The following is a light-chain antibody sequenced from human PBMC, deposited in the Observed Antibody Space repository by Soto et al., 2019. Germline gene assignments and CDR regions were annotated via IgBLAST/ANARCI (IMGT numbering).Light chain of an antibody. CDR1: QSVLYSSNNKNY. Sequence: DIVMTQSPDSLAVSLGERATINCKSSQSVLYSSNNKNYLAWYQQKPGQPPKLLIYWASTRESGVPDRFSGSGSGTDFTLTISSLQAEDVAVYYCQQYHSTPFFTFGPGTKVDIK. J-gene: IGKJ3*01. CDR2: WAS. CDR3: QQYHSTPFFT. V-gene: IGKV4-1*01.